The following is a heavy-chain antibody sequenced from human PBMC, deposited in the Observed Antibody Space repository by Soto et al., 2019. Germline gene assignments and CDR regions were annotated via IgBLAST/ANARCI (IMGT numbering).Heavy chain of an antibody. CDR1: GGSISSYY. V-gene: IGHV4-59*01. CDR3: ARVVIGPYCSGGSCYQGTSGLYYGMDV. J-gene: IGHJ6*02. D-gene: IGHD2-15*01. CDR2: IYYSGST. Sequence: SETLSLTCTVSGGSISSYYWSWIRQPPGKGLEWIGYIYYSGSTNYNPSLKSRVTISVDTSKNQFSLKLSSVTAADTAVYYCARVVIGPYCSGGSCYQGTSGLYYGMDVWGQGTTVTVSS.